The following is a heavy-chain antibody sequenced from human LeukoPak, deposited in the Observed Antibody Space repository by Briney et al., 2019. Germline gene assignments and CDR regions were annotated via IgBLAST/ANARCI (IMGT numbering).Heavy chain of an antibody. CDR2: IKEDGSQK. CDR3: ARRRAGATQKYFDY. CDR1: GFTFRSYW. J-gene: IGHJ4*02. D-gene: IGHD1-26*01. Sequence: GSLRLSCIVSGFTFRSYWMSWIRQAPGKGLEWVTTIKEDGSQKDYVDFVKGRFTISRDNAKDSLYLQMNSLRAEDTAVYYCARRRAGATQKYFDYWGQGTLVTVSS. V-gene: IGHV3-7*01.